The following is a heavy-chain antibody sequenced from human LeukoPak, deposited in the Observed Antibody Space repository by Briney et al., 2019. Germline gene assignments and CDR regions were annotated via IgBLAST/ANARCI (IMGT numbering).Heavy chain of an antibody. V-gene: IGHV4-34*01. CDR1: GGSFSGYY. Sequence: SETLSLTCAVYGGSFSGYYWSWIRQPPGKGLEWIGEINHSGSTNYNPSLKSRVTISVDTSKNQFSLKLSSVTAADTAVYYCARGRRSKITKFDYWGQGTLVTVSS. CDR2: INHSGST. D-gene: IGHD3-16*01. J-gene: IGHJ4*02. CDR3: ARGRRSKITKFDY.